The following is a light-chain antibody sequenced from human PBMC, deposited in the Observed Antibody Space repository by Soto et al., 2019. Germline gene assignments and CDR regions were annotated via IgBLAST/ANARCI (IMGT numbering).Light chain of an antibody. V-gene: IGLV2-8*01. CDR3: SSYGGNNNLV. J-gene: IGLJ2*01. Sequence: QSALTQPPSASGSPGQSVAISCTGTSSDVGGYDYVSWYQQHPGKAPKLMIYEVNKRPSGVPDRFSGSESGNTASLTVSGLQAEDEADYYCSSYGGNNNLVFGGGTKLTVL. CDR2: EVN. CDR1: SSDVGGYDY.